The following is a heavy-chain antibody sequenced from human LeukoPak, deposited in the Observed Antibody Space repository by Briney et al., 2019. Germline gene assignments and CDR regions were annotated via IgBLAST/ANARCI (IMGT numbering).Heavy chain of an antibody. CDR1: GGSISSGGYY. CDR2: IYYSGST. J-gene: IGHJ4*02. D-gene: IGHD2-21*02. Sequence: SETLSPTCTVSGGSISSGGYYWSWIRQHPGKGLEWIGYIYYSGSTYYNPSLKSRVTISVDTSKNQFSLKLSSVTAADTAVYYCARENCGGDCYFAAYFDYWGQGTLVTVSS. V-gene: IGHV4-31*03. CDR3: ARENCGGDCYFAAYFDY.